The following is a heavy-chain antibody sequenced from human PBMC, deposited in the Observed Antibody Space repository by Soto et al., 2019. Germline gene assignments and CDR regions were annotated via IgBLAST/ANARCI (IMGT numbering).Heavy chain of an antibody. CDR2: IKSKTDGGTT. CDR3: TTAPYYDYIWGSYRSDYYYYMDV. J-gene: IGHJ6*03. Sequence: GGSLRLSCAASGFTFSNAWMSWVRQAPGKGLEWVGRIKSKTDGGTTDYAAPVKGRFTISRDDSKNTLYLQMNSLKTEDTAVYYCTTAPYYDYIWGSYRSDYYYYMDVWGKGTTVTVSS. V-gene: IGHV3-15*01. CDR1: GFTFSNAW. D-gene: IGHD3-16*02.